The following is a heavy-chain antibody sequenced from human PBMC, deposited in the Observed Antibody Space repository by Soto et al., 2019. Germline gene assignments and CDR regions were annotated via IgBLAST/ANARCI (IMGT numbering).Heavy chain of an antibody. Sequence: SETLSLTCTVSGGSISSYYWSWIRQPPGKGLEWIGYIYYSGSTNYNPSLKSRVTISVDTSKNQFSLKLSSVTAADTAVYYCARLGEDIVVVPAASGLDPWGQGTLVTVYS. CDR2: IYYSGST. J-gene: IGHJ5*02. CDR3: ARLGEDIVVVPAASGLDP. V-gene: IGHV4-59*01. CDR1: GGSISSYY. D-gene: IGHD2-2*01.